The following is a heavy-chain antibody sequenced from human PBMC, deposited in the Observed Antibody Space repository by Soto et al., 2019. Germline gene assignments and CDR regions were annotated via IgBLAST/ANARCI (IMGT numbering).Heavy chain of an antibody. Sequence: SVKVSFKASGGTFSSYAISWVRQAPGQGLEWMGGIIPIFGTANYAQKFQGRVTITADESTSTAYMELSSLRSEDTAVYYCARAALRGYSYGYSMYYGMDVWGQGTTVTVSS. CDR3: ARAALRGYSYGYSMYYGMDV. CDR1: GGTFSSYA. J-gene: IGHJ6*02. CDR2: IIPIFGTA. D-gene: IGHD5-18*01. V-gene: IGHV1-69*13.